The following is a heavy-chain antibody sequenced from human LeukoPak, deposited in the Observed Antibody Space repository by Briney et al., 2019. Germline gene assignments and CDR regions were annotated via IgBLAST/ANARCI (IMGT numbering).Heavy chain of an antibody. Sequence: PGGSLRLSCAASGFTFSSYVMSWVRQAPGKGLEWVSLISGSGDSTYYADSVKGRFTISRDNAKNSLYLQMNSLRAGDTAVYYCASHDYVEDAFDIWGQGTMVTVSS. CDR3: ASHDYVEDAFDI. J-gene: IGHJ3*02. D-gene: IGHD3-10*02. CDR2: ISGSGDST. CDR1: GFTFSSYV. V-gene: IGHV3-23*01.